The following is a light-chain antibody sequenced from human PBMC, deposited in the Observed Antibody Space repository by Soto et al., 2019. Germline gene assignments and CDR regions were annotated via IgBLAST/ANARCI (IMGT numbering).Light chain of an antibody. CDR2: NVS. V-gene: IGKV2-30*01. J-gene: IGKJ1*01. CDR3: MQGTHRPTT. Sequence: DVVMTQSPLSLPVTLGQPASISCRSSHSLVYSDGNTYLNWFQQRPGQSPRRLIYNVSNRDSGVPDRFSGSGSGTDFTLTISGVEAEDVGVYYFMQGTHRPTTFGQGTKVEI. CDR1: HSLVYSDGNTY.